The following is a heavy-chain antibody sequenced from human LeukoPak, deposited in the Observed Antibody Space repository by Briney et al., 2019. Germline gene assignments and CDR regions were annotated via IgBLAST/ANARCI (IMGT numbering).Heavy chain of an antibody. CDR1: GYTFTGYY. CDR3: AIVGIYCSGGSCYSQNPFQH. V-gene: IGHV1-2*02. J-gene: IGHJ1*01. D-gene: IGHD2-15*01. Sequence: GASVKVSCKASGYTFTGYYMHWVRQAPGQGLEWMGWINPNSGGTNYAQKFQGRVTMTRDTSISTAYMELSRLRSDDTAVYYCAIVGIYCSGGSCYSQNPFQHWGQGTLVTVSS. CDR2: INPNSGGT.